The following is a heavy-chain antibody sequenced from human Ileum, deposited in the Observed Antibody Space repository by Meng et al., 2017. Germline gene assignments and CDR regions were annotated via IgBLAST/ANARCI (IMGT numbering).Heavy chain of an antibody. CDR1: GYTFRNYP. CDR3: ARENDNWNYFDY. CDR2: INAGNGNI. J-gene: IGHJ4*02. D-gene: IGHD1-1*01. Sequence: QVQLVQAGAEVTEVGASVKVSCTASGYTFRNYPLHWVRQAPGQRPEWMGWINAGNGNIKISQKFQGRITITSDTSATAYMELSSLRSEDTAVYFCARENDNWNYFDYWGQGSLVTVSS. V-gene: IGHV1-3*01.